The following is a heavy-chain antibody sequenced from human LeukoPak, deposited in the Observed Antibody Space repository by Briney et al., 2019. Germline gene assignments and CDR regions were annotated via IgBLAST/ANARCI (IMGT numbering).Heavy chain of an antibody. CDR1: GFTFDDYG. J-gene: IGHJ4*02. D-gene: IGHD1-26*01. CDR2: INWNGGST. CDR3: AIYPEPYSGSSH. V-gene: IGHV3-20*04. Sequence: PGGSLRLSCAASGFTFDDYGMSWVRQAPGKGLEWVSGINWNGGSTGYADSVKGRFTISRDNAKNSLYLQMNSLRAEDTALYYCAIYPEPYSGSSHWGQGTLVTVSS.